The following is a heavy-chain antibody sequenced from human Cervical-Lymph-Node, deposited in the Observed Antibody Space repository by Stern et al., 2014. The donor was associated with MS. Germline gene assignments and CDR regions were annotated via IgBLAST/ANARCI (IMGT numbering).Heavy chain of an antibody. V-gene: IGHV1-69*01. CDR3: ARDGRHADNYGLDV. J-gene: IGHJ6*02. Sequence: VQLVESGAEVKKPGSSVKVSCKASGGTFNGYAINWLRQAPGQGLEWVGGIIPNIGTTNYAQKVQGRVTITADGTTRTSSMQMSSRRFDDTAVYYCARDGRHADNYGLDVWGQGTTVTVSS. CDR2: IIPNIGTT. CDR1: GGTFNGYA. D-gene: IGHD3-9*01.